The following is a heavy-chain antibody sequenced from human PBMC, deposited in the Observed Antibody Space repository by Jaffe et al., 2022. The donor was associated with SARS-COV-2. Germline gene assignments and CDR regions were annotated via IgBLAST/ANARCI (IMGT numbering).Heavy chain of an antibody. J-gene: IGHJ5*02. V-gene: IGHV4-61*02. CDR2: VYTSGST. D-gene: IGHD2-2*02. CDR3: ARGRYCSGSTCYTPLSWFDP. Sequence: QVQLQESGPGLVKPSQTLSLTCTVSGGSISSGNDYWIWIRQPAGKGLEWIGRVYTSGSTSYNPSLKSRVTISVDTSNNQFSLKLYSVTAADTAVYYCARGRYCSGSTCYTPLSWFDPWGQGTLVTVSS. CDR1: GGSISSGNDY.